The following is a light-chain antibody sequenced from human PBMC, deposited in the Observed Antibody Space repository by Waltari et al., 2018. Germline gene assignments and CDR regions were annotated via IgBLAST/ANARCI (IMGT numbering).Light chain of an antibody. CDR1: SSDVGDYDF. Sequence: QSALTQPRSVSGSPGQSVTISCTGTSSDVGDYDFVSWYHPHPDKAPKLIIYDVNKRPSGVPDRFSGSKSDNTASLTISGLQAEDEADYYCCSYAGTYINYVFGSGTTVTVL. CDR2: DVN. V-gene: IGLV2-11*01. CDR3: CSYAGTYINYV. J-gene: IGLJ1*01.